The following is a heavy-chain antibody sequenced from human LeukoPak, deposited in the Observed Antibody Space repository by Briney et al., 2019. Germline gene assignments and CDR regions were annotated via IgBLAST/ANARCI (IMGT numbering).Heavy chain of an antibody. CDR2: IYSGGST. V-gene: IGHV3-66*01. Sequence: PGGSLRLSCAASGFTFSSYSMNWVRQAPGKGLEWVSVIYSGGSTYYADSVKGRFTISRDNSKNTLYLQMNSLRAEDTAVYYCARDLNDAFDIWGQGTMVTVSS. CDR3: ARDLNDAFDI. J-gene: IGHJ3*02. CDR1: GFTFSSYS.